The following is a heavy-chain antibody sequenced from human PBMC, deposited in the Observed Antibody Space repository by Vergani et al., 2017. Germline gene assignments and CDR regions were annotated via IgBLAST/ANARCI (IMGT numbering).Heavy chain of an antibody. Sequence: QVQLQESGPGLVKPSQTLSLTCTVSGGSISSGSYYWSWIRQPAGKGLEWIGRIYTSGSTNYNPSLKSRVTISVDTSKNQFSLKLSSVTAADTAVYYCAREEVAAKVIYYYYGMDVWGQGTTVTVSS. CDR2: IYTSGST. J-gene: IGHJ6*02. V-gene: IGHV4-61*02. CDR3: AREEVAAKVIYYYYGMDV. D-gene: IGHD2-15*01. CDR1: GGSISSGSYY.